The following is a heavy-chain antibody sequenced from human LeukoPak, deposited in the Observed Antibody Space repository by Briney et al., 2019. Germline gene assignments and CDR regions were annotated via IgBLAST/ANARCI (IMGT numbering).Heavy chain of an antibody. Sequence: QPGGSLRLSCAASGFTFSSYWMSWVRQAPGKGLEWVANIKQDGSEKYYVDSVKGRFTISRDNAKNSLYLQMNSLRAEDTAVYYCARGRWFGELFSYYYYYMDVWGKGTTVTISS. V-gene: IGHV3-7*03. CDR3: ARGRWFGELFSYYYYYMDV. J-gene: IGHJ6*03. CDR2: IKQDGSEK. D-gene: IGHD3-10*01. CDR1: GFTFSSYW.